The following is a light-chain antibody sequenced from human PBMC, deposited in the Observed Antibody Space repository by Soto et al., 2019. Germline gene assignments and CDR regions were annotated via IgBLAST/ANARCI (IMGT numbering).Light chain of an antibody. Sequence: QSALTQPASVSGSPGQSITISCTGTSSDVGGYNYVSWYQQHPGKVPKLMIYEVSKRPSGVPNRFSGSKSGNTASLTISGLQAEDEADYYCSSYTSSDNLVFGGGTKLTVL. CDR2: EVS. CDR3: SSYTSSDNLV. J-gene: IGLJ3*02. CDR1: SSDVGGYNY. V-gene: IGLV2-14*03.